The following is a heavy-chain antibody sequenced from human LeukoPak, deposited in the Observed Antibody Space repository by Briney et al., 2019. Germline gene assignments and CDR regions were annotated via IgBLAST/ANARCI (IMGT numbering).Heavy chain of an antibody. CDR1: GYTFTSYG. Sequence: GASVKVSCKASGYTFTSYGISWVRQAPGQGLEWMGWISAYNGNTNYAQKFKGRVTMTTDTSTSTAYMELRSLRSDDTAVYYCARAPWSTRRFGRQAGFDYWGQGTLATVSS. CDR2: ISAYNGNT. J-gene: IGHJ4*02. D-gene: IGHD3-10*01. CDR3: ARAPWSTRRFGRQAGFDY. V-gene: IGHV1-18*04.